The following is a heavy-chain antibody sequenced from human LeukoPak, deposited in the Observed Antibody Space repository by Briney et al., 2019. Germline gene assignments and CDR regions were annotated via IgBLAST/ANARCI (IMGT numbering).Heavy chain of an antibody. CDR2: IYYSGST. D-gene: IGHD3-22*01. CDR1: GGSISSYY. Sequence: SETLSLTCTVSGGSISSYYWSWIRQPPGKGLEWIGYIYYSGSTNYNPSLKSRVTISVDTSKNQFSLKLSSVTAADTAVYYCARVYYYDSNGYSTPYYFDYWGQGTLVTVSS. CDR3: ARVYYYDSNGYSTPYYFDY. V-gene: IGHV4-59*01. J-gene: IGHJ4*02.